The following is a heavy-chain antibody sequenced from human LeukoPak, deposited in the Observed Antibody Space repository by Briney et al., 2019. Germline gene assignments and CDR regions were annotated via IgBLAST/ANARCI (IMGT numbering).Heavy chain of an antibody. CDR1: GFTFSSYA. CDR3: ARAYSSSWYFDY. CDR2: ISYDGSNK. V-gene: IGHV3-30*04. J-gene: IGHJ4*02. Sequence: QPGGSLRLSCAASGFTFSSYAMHWVRQAPGKGLEWVAVISYDGSNKYYADSVEGRFTISRDNSKSTLYLQMNSLRAEDTAVYYCARAYSSSWYFDYWGQGTLVTVSS. D-gene: IGHD6-13*01.